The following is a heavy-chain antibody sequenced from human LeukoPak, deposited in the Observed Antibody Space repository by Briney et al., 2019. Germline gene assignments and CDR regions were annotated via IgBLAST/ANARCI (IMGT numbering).Heavy chain of an antibody. D-gene: IGHD2-2*01. V-gene: IGHV4-38-2*01. CDR2: IYHSGST. Sequence: SVTLSLTCAVAGYSISSGYYWGWIRQPPGKGLEWIGSIYHSGSTYYNPSLKSRVTISVDTSKNQFSLKLSSVTAAATAVYYCARVGGYCSSTSCYSHAFDIWGQGTMVTVSS. J-gene: IGHJ3*02. CDR3: ARVGGYCSSTSCYSHAFDI. CDR1: GYSISSGYY.